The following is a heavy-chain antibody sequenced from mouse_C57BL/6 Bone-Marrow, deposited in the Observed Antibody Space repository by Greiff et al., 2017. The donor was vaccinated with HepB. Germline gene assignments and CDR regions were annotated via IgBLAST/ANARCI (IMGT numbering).Heavy chain of an antibody. J-gene: IGHJ4*01. CDR2: ISNLAYSI. Sequence: EVKLQESGGGLVQPGGSLKLSCAASGFTFSDYGMAWVRQAPRKGPEWVAFISNLAYSIYYADTVTGRFTISRENAKNTLYLEMSSLRSEDTAMYYCARQAYSAGYYAMDYWGQGTSVTVSS. CDR1: GFTFSDYG. V-gene: IGHV5-15*01. CDR3: ARQAYSAGYYAMDY. D-gene: IGHD2-10*01.